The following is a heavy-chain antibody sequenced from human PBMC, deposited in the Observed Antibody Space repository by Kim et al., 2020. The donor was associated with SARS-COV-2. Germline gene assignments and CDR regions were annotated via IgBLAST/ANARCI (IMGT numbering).Heavy chain of an antibody. J-gene: IGHJ6*02. Sequence: GGSLRLSCAASGFTFSSYSMNWVRQAPGKGLEWVSSISSSSSYIYYADSVKGRFTISRDNAKNSLYLQMNSLRAEDTAVYYCARGDDSSGYSLTIPHYYYYYGIDVWGQGTTVTVSS. CDR2: ISSSSSYI. V-gene: IGHV3-21*01. D-gene: IGHD3-22*01. CDR3: ARGDDSSGYSLTIPHYYYYYGIDV. CDR1: GFTFSSYS.